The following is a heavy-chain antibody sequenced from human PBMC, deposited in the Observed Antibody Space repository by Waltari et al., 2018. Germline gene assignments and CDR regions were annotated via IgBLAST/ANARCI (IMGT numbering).Heavy chain of an antibody. CDR1: GGSFSGYY. V-gene: IGHV4-34*01. CDR3: ARGPHRNRLEVKNNNYGMDV. CDR2: INHSGST. Sequence: QVQLQQWGAGLLKPSETLSLTCAVYGGSFSGYYWNRIRQPPGKGLEWIGEINHSGSTNYNPSLKSRVTTSVDTSKKQVSLKLSSVTAADTAVHYCARGPHRNRLEVKNNNYGMDVWGQGTTVTVSS. D-gene: IGHD2-21*01. J-gene: IGHJ6*02.